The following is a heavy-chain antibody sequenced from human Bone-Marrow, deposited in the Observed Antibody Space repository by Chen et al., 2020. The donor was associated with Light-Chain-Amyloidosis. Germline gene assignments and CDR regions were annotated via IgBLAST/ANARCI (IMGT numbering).Heavy chain of an antibody. Sequence: QVQLQQWGAGLLKPSETLSLTCAVYGGSFSGYYWSWIRQPPGKGLEWIGEINHSGSTNYNPSLRSRLTMSVDTSKIQFSLKLSSVTAADTGLYCCARVTQYDFWSGYYYYYMVVWGKGTTVIVSS. V-gene: IGHV4-34*01. D-gene: IGHD3-3*01. CDR2: INHSGST. CDR3: ARVTQYDFWSGYYYYYMVV. CDR1: GGSFSGYY. J-gene: IGHJ6*03.